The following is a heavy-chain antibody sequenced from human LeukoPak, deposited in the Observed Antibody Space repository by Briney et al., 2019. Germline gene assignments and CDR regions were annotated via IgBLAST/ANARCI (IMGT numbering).Heavy chain of an antibody. CDR2: IYYSGSA. D-gene: IGHD3-22*01. CDR3: AREQRTYYYDSSGYPTYYNWFDP. V-gene: IGHV4-31*03. J-gene: IGHJ5*02. Sequence: SETLSLTCTVSGGSISSGGYYWTWIRQHPGKGLEWIGYIYYSGSAYYNPSLKSRGTISIDTSENQFSLKLSSVTAADTAMYYCAREQRTYYYDSSGYPTYYNWFDPWGQGTLVTVSS. CDR1: GGSISSGGYY.